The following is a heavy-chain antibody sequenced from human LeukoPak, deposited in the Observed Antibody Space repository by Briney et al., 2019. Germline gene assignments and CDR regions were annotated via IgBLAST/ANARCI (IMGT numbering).Heavy chain of an antibody. V-gene: IGHV4-38-2*02. CDR1: GYSISTGYY. CDR3: SRVRYCTSNTCFSDFAY. Sequence: PSDTLSLTCTVSGYSISTGYYWGWIRQPPGEGLGWIGSIRHSGNTYYNPSLKSRVTMSVDTSKNPFFLELSWLNAEDTAIYYCSRVRYCTSNTCFSDFAYWGQGTLVIVSS. J-gene: IGHJ4*02. CDR2: IRHSGNT. D-gene: IGHD2-2*01.